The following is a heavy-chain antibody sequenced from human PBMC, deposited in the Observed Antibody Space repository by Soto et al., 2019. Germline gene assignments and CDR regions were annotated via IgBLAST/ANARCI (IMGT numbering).Heavy chain of an antibody. CDR2: MNSNSGNT. Sequence: ASVKVSCQAPGYTFTSYDINWVRQATGQGREWMGWMNSNSGNTGYEQKFQGRVTMTRNTSISTAYMELSSLRSEDTAVYYCARGFSRGEYGDYTRGYLRYYYYMDVWGKGTTVTVSS. J-gene: IGHJ6*03. CDR3: ARGFSRGEYGDYTRGYLRYYYYMDV. CDR1: GYTFTSYD. V-gene: IGHV1-8*01. D-gene: IGHD4-17*01.